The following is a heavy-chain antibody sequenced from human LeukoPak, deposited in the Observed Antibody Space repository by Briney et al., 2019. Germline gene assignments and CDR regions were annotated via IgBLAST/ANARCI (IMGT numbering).Heavy chain of an antibody. CDR1: GGTFSSYA. V-gene: IGHV1-69*05. CDR2: IIPILGTA. D-gene: IGHD2-2*01. CDR3: ARGRGHCSSTSCSLNWFDP. Sequence: SVKVSCKASGGTFSSYAISWVRQAPGQGLEWMGGIIPILGTANYAQKFQGRVTITTDESTSTAYMELSSLRSEDTAVYYCARGRGHCSSTSCSLNWFDPWGQGTLVTVSS. J-gene: IGHJ5*02.